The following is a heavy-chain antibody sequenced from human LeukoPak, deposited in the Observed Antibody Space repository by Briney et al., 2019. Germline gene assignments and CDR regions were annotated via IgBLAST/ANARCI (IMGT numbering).Heavy chain of an antibody. V-gene: IGHV4-59*01. J-gene: IGHJ4*02. CDR1: GDSIRSFY. Sequence: SETLSLTCTVSGDSIRSFYWSWIRQPPGKGLEWIGHIYYSRSTNYNPSLKSRVTISVDMSKNQFSLKMTSVNAADTAVYYCARDPGGSADYWGRGTLVTVSS. CDR3: ARDPGGSADY. D-gene: IGHD2-15*01. CDR2: IYYSRST.